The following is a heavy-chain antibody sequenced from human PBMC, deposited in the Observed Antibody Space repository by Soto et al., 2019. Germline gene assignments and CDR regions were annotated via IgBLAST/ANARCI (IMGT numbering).Heavy chain of an antibody. CDR3: VKDRGARGSFDY. J-gene: IGHJ4*02. D-gene: IGHD1-26*01. CDR2: ISSNGGST. CDR1: GVTFSSYA. Sequence: GSLGLSCAASGVTFSSYAMHWVRQAPGKGLEYVSAISSNGGSTYYADSVKGRFTISRDNSKNTLYLQMSSLRAEDTAVYYCVKDRGARGSFDYWGQGTLVTVSS. V-gene: IGHV3-64D*06.